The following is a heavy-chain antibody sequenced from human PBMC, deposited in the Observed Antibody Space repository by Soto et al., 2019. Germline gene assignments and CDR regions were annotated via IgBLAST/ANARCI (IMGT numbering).Heavy chain of an antibody. V-gene: IGHV3-11*05. CDR1: GFTFGDYY. CDR3: ARRCPPKVDDGLDI. J-gene: IGHJ6*02. CDR2: ISSSSAYI. Sequence: QEQLVESGGGLVEPGGSLTLACAASGFTFGDYYMSWIRQAPGKGLEWVAHISSSSAYIRFADFVKGRFTVSRDNGKNLMFLQMNSLRAGDAAVYYCARRCPPKVDDGLDIWGRGTTVTVSS. D-gene: IGHD2-2*03.